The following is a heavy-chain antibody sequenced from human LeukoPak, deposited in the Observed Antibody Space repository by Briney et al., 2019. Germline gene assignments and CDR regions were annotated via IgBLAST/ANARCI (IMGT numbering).Heavy chain of an antibody. CDR1: GGSFSGYY. V-gene: IGHV4-34*01. D-gene: IGHD3-22*01. Sequence: SETLSLTCAVYGGSFSGYYWSWIRQPPGKGLEWIGEINHSGSTNYNPSLKSRVTISVDTSKNQFSLKPSSVTAADTAVYYCARGRYYYDSSGYYPLDYWGQGTLVTVSS. CDR2: INHSGST. J-gene: IGHJ4*02. CDR3: ARGRYYYDSSGYYPLDY.